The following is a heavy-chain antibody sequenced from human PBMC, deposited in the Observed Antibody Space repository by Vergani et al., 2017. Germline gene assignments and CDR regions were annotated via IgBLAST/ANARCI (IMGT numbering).Heavy chain of an antibody. V-gene: IGHV1-69*01. J-gene: IGHJ4*02. CDR1: GGTFSSYA. CDR2: IIPIFGTA. Sequence: QVQLVQSGAEVKKPGSSVKVSCKASGGTFSSYAISWVRQAPGQGLEWMGGIIPIFGTANYAQKFQGRVTITADESTSTAYMELSSLRSEETAVYYCARDSRRYSGYGDFGPSIAVAGAFDYWGQGTLVTVSS. D-gene: IGHD6-19*01. CDR3: ARDSRRYSGYGDFGPSIAVAGAFDY.